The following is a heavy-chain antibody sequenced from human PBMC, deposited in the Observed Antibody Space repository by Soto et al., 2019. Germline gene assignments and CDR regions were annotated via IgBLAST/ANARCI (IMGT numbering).Heavy chain of an antibody. CDR3: AADATAWQQMVPSDY. J-gene: IGHJ4*02. Sequence: SVKVSCKASGFTFTSSAFQWVRQARGQRLEWIGWIAVGSGYTNYAQRFQDRVTPTRDMSTATTYMELSRLTSEDTAIYYCAADATAWQQMVPSDYWGQGTLVTVSS. CDR2: IAVGSGYT. CDR1: GFTFTSSA. D-gene: IGHD2-8*01. V-gene: IGHV1-58*01.